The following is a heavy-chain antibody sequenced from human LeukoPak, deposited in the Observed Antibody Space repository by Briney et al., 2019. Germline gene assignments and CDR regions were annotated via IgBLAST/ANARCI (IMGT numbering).Heavy chain of an antibody. J-gene: IGHJ4*02. CDR3: AKVRGPITMIVVANLFDY. CDR2: SDGGESST. CDR1: GFTFSNSW. V-gene: IGHV3-23*01. Sequence: TGGSLRLSRIASGFTFSNSWMAWVRQAPGKGLEWVPNSDGGESSTYYADSVKGRFTISRDNSKNTLYLQMNSLRAEDTAVYYCAKVRGPITMIVVANLFDYWGQGTLVTVSS. D-gene: IGHD3-22*01.